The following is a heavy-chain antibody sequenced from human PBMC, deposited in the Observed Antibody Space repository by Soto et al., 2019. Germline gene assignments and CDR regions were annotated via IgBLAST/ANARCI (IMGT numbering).Heavy chain of an antibody. J-gene: IGHJ5*01. Sequence: EVQLLESGGGLVQPGGSLRLSCAASGFTFNTFEMSWVRQAPGRGLEWVSFISDDSSRTYYADAVKGRFTISRDNSKYTLYLHMNSLTAEDTAVYACVKGGWLDFWGQGTLVTVSS. CDR3: VKGGWLDF. V-gene: IGHV3-23*01. D-gene: IGHD3-16*01. CDR1: GFTFNTFE. CDR2: ISDDSSRT.